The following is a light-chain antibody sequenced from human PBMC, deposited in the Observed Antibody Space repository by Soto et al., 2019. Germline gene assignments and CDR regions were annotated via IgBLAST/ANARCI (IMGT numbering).Light chain of an antibody. CDR3: QQRSNWPT. Sequence: EIVLTQSPATLSSSPGERATLSCRASQSVSSYLAWYQQKPGQAPRLLIYDASTRATGIPARFSGSGSGTDFTLTISSLEPEDFAVYYCQQRSNWPTFGQGTRLEIK. V-gene: IGKV3-11*01. J-gene: IGKJ5*01. CDR1: QSVSSY. CDR2: DAS.